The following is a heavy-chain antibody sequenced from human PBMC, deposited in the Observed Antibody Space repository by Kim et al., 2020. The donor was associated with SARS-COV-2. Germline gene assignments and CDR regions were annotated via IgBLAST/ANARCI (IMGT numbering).Heavy chain of an antibody. CDR3: ASWGERYYYGMDV. V-gene: IGHV3-30*01. D-gene: IGHD3-10*01. J-gene: IGHJ6*02. Sequence: YADSVKGRFTISRDNSKNTLYLQMNSLRAEDTAVYYCASWGERYYYGMDVWGQGTTVTVSS.